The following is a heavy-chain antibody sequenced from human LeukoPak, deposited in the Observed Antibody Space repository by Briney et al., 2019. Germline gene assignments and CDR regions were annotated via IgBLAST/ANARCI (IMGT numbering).Heavy chain of an antibody. D-gene: IGHD3-10*01. V-gene: IGHV3-23*01. Sequence: QSGESLRLSCSASGFTFSSFAMSWVRQAPGKGLEWVSGISGSGGSTYYADSMKGRFTISRDNSKNTLYLQINSLRAEDTAVYYCAKDFSVGVTMIRGPFDPWGQGTLVTVSS. CDR2: ISGSGGST. J-gene: IGHJ5*02. CDR1: GFTFSSFA. CDR3: AKDFSVGVTMIRGPFDP.